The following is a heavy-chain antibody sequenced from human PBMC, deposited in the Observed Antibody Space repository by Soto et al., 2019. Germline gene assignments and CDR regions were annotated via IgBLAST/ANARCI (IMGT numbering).Heavy chain of an antibody. V-gene: IGHV1-69*01. CDR1: GGTFSSYA. CDR3: ASTTHQQDIVVVPAAIIGYYYYGMDV. J-gene: IGHJ6*02. CDR2: IIPIFGTA. Sequence: QVQLVQSGAEVKKPGSSVKVSCKASGGTFSSYAISWVRQAPGQGLEWMGGIIPIFGTANYAQKFQGRVTITADESTSTAYMELSSLRSEDTAVYYCASTTHQQDIVVVPAAIIGYYYYGMDVWGQGTTVTVSS. D-gene: IGHD2-2*02.